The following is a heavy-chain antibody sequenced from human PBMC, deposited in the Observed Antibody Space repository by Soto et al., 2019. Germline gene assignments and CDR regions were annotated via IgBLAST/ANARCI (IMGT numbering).Heavy chain of an antibody. CDR1: GYTFTGYY. CDR3: ARPHLDYYDSSGYEGAFDI. V-gene: IGHV1-2*02. J-gene: IGHJ3*02. D-gene: IGHD3-22*01. CDR2: INPNSGGT. Sequence: ASVKVSCKASGYTFTGYYMHWVRQAPGQGLEWMGWINPNSGGTNYAQKFQGRVTMTRDTSISTAYMEPSRLRSDDTAVYYCARPHLDYYDSSGYEGAFDIWGQGTMVTVSS.